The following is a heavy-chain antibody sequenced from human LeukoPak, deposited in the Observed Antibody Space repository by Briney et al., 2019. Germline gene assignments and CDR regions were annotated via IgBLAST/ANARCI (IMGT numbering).Heavy chain of an antibody. CDR3: AGLGASGNGYLSWFDP. CDR2: IYYSGNS. CDR1: GGSMRTYY. J-gene: IGHJ5*02. V-gene: IGHV4-59*01. D-gene: IGHD3-22*01. Sequence: PSETLSLTCTVSGGSMRTYYWSWIRQPPGKGLEWIGCIYYSGNSNYNPSLKSRVTISVDTSKNQFSLKLSSVTAADTAVYYCAGLGASGNGYLSWFDPWGQGTLVTVSS.